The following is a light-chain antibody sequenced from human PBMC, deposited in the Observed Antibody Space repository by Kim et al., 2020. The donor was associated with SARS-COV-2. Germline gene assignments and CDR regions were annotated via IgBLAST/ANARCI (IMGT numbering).Light chain of an antibody. CDR3: NSRDTSGYHWV. CDR2: GRN. CDR1: SLRSYY. Sequence: SELTQDPAVSVAMGQTVRITCQGDSLRSYYASWYQQKPGQAPVVVMYGRNKRPSGIPDRFSGSSSGNTASLTITGAQAEDEADYYCNSRDTSGYHWVFGGGTKLTVL. V-gene: IGLV3-19*01. J-gene: IGLJ3*02.